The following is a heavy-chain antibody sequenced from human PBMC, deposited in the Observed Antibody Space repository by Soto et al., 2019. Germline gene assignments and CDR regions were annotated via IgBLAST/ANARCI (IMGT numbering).Heavy chain of an antibody. CDR3: ARAREGYSIDLNWFDP. CDR2: IYYSGST. J-gene: IGHJ5*02. CDR1: GGSISSGDYY. V-gene: IGHV4-30-4*01. D-gene: IGHD4-4*01. Sequence: TLSLTCTVSGGSISSGDYYWSWIRQPPGKGLEWIGYIYYSGSTYYNPSLKSRVTISVDTSKNQFSLKLSSVTAADTAVYYCARAREGYSIDLNWFDPWGQGTLVTVYS.